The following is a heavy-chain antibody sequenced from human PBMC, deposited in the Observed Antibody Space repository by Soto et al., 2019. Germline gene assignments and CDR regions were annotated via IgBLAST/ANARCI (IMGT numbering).Heavy chain of an antibody. V-gene: IGHV1-69*12. CDR2: IIPIFGTA. Sequence: QVQLVQSGAEVKKPGSSVKVSCKASGGTFSSYAISWVRQAPGQGLEWMGGIIPIFGTANYAQKFQGRVTITADESTSTAYMELSSLRSEDTAVYYCAGDRSVVAANYYYGMDVWGQGTTVTVSS. CDR1: GGTFSSYA. CDR3: AGDRSVVAANYYYGMDV. D-gene: IGHD2-15*01. J-gene: IGHJ6*02.